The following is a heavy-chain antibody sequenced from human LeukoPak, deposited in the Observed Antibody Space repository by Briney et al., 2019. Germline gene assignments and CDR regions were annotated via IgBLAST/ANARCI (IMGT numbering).Heavy chain of an antibody. CDR3: AKGHGRLLWFGELLSEVYFDY. J-gene: IGHJ4*02. Sequence: GGSLRLSCAASGFTFSSYGMHWVRQAPGKGLEWVAVISYDGSNKYYADSVKGRFTISRDNSKNTLYLQMNSLRAEDTVVYYCAKGHGRLLWFGELLSEVYFDYWGQGTLVTVSS. CDR1: GFTFSSYG. V-gene: IGHV3-30*18. D-gene: IGHD3-10*01. CDR2: ISYDGSNK.